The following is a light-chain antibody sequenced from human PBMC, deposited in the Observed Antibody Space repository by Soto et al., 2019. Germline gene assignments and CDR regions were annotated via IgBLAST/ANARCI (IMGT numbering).Light chain of an antibody. CDR3: HQRQSWPRT. V-gene: IGKV3-20*01. CDR2: GAS. Sequence: EIVLTQSPGTLSLSPGERATLSCRASQSLSSSYLAWYQQKPGQAPRLLIYGASSRATGIPDRFSASGTGTDFTLTISDVQPEDFAVYYCHQRQSWPRTFGQGTKVDIK. CDR1: QSLSSSY. J-gene: IGKJ1*01.